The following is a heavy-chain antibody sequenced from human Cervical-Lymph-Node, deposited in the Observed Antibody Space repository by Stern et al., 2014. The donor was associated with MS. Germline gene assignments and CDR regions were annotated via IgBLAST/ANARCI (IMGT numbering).Heavy chain of an antibody. Sequence: VQLVESGAEVKKPGSSVKVSCKASGGTFSSYGISWVRQAPGQGLEWMGGIIPIFGTANYAQKFQGRVTITADESTSTAYMELSSLRSEDTAVYYCARAPSIAARPHYYYGMDVWGQGTTVTVSS. CDR1: GGTFSSYG. V-gene: IGHV1-69*01. CDR2: IIPIFGTA. D-gene: IGHD6-6*01. J-gene: IGHJ6*02. CDR3: ARAPSIAARPHYYYGMDV.